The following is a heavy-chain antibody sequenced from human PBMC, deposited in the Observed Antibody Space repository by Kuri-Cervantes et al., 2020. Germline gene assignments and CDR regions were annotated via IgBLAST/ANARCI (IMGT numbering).Heavy chain of an antibody. Sequence: GGSLRLPCAASGFTFSSYWMSWVRQAPGKGREWVANIKQDGSEKYYVDSVKGRFTISRDNSKNTLYLQMNSLRAEDTAVYYFAKSDYYGFWRYHYGMDVWGQGTTVTVSS. CDR3: AKSDYYGFWRYHYGMDV. CDR2: IKQDGSEK. J-gene: IGHJ6*02. V-gene: IGHV3-7*01. D-gene: IGHD3-3*01. CDR1: GFTFSSYW.